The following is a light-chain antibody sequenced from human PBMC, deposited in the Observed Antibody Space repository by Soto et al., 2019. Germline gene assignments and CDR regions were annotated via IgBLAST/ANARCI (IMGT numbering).Light chain of an antibody. Sequence: QSALTKPASVSGSPGQSITISCTGTSSDVGGYNYVSWYQQHPGKAPKLMIYEVSNRPSGVSNRFSGSKSGNTASLTISGLQAEDEADYYCSSYTSSSTLVFVGGTKLTVL. V-gene: IGLV2-14*01. CDR2: EVS. J-gene: IGLJ2*01. CDR3: SSYTSSSTLV. CDR1: SSDVGGYNY.